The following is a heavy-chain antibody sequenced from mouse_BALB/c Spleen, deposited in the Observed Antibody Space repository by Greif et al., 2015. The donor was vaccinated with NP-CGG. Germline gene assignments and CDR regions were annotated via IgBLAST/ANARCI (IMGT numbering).Heavy chain of an antibody. D-gene: IGHD2-4*01. CDR3: ARDYDYWYFDV. V-gene: IGHV1-7*01. CDR2: INPSTGYT. Sequence: QVQLKQSGAELAKPGASVKMSCKASGYTFTSYWMHWVKQRPGQGLEWIGYINPSTGYTEYSQKFKDKATLTADKSSSTAYMQLSSLTSEDSAVYYCARDYDYWYFDVWGAGTTVTVSS. CDR1: GYTFTSYW. J-gene: IGHJ1*01.